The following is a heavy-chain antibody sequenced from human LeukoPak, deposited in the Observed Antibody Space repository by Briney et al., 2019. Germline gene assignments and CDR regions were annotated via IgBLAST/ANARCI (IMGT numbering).Heavy chain of an antibody. Sequence: PSETLSLTCTVSGGSISSSSYYWGWIRQPPGKELEWIGSIYYSGSTYYNPSLKSRVTISVDTSKNQFSLKLSSVTAADTAVYYCARSRITIFGVVTPWGQGTLVTVSS. CDR3: ARSRITIFGVVTP. J-gene: IGHJ5*02. V-gene: IGHV4-39*01. CDR2: IYYSGST. CDR1: GGSISSSSYY. D-gene: IGHD3-3*01.